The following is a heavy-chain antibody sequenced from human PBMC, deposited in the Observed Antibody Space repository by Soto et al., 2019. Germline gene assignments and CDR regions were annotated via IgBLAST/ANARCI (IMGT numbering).Heavy chain of an antibody. V-gene: IGHV4-4*02. CDR2: IYHSGST. CDR1: GGSISSSNW. CDR3: ARVAVAGKLKYFDY. J-gene: IGHJ4*02. D-gene: IGHD6-19*01. Sequence: PSETLSLTCAVSGGSISSSNWWSWVRQPPGKGLEWIGEIYHSGSTNYNPSLKSRVTISVDKSKNQFSLKLSSVTAADTAVYYCARVAVAGKLKYFDYWGQGTLVTVSS.